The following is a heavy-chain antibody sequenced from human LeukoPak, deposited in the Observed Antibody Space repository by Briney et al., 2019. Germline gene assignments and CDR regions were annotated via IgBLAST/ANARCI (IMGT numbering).Heavy chain of an antibody. D-gene: IGHD3-3*01. Sequence: PGGSLRLSCAASGFTFNTYWMHWVRQAPGKGLEWVAHIKQDGSQEYYVDSVKGRFTISRDSAKNSLYLQMNSLRAEDTAVYYCARGVPYDSWSGPHYSDYWGQGTLVTVSS. CDR1: GFTFNTYW. CDR3: ARGVPYDSWSGPHYSDY. CDR2: IKQDGSQE. J-gene: IGHJ4*02. V-gene: IGHV3-7*01.